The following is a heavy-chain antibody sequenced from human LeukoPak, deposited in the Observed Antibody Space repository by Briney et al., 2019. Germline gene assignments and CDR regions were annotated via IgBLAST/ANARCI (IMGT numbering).Heavy chain of an antibody. CDR3: AKGRYCSGGSCNNFDY. CDR2: ISGSGGST. Sequence: GSLRLSCAASGFTFSEYAMSWVRQAPGKGLEWVSAISGSGGSTYYADSVKGRFTISRDNSKNTLYLQMNSLRAEDTAVYYCAKGRYCSGGSCNNFDYWGQGTLVTVSS. J-gene: IGHJ4*02. CDR1: GFTFSEYA. V-gene: IGHV3-23*01. D-gene: IGHD2-15*01.